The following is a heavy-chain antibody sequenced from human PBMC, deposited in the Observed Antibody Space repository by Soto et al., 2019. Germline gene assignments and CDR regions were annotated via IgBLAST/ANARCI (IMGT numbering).Heavy chain of an antibody. Sequence: DVQLVESGGGLVQPGRSLRLSCAASGFTFDDYAMHWVRQGPGKGLEWVSSISWNSGNLGYADSVKGRFTISRDNAKNSLYLQMNRLRGEDTALYYCAKGASTTVFAFNDYWGQGTLVTVSP. V-gene: IGHV3-9*01. CDR3: AKGASTTVFAFNDY. D-gene: IGHD4-17*01. J-gene: IGHJ4*02. CDR1: GFTFDDYA. CDR2: ISWNSGNL.